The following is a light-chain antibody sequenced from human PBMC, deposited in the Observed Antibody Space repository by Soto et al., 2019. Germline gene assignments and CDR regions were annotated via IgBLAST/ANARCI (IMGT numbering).Light chain of an antibody. Sequence: DIQLTQSPYSLSASVGDRVTITCHASQDIVKSLNWYQEKPGSAPNLLIYDASMLQTGVPSRFSGCGCCTDFNFAISSLQPDDVATAYCEQFYNLTYNFGQGTQLESK. CDR3: EQFYNLTYN. V-gene: IGKV1-33*01. CDR1: QDIVKS. J-gene: IGKJ2*01. CDR2: DAS.